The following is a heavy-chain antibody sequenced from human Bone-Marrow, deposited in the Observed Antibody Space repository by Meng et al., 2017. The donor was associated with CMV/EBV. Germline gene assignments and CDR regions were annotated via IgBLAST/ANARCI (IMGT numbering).Heavy chain of an antibody. D-gene: IGHD3-16*01. Sequence: SGCTFSSYARHWVRQAPGKGLEWVAVISYDGSNKYYADSVKGRFTISRDNSKNTLYLQMNSLRAEDTAVYYCARDLGTKGNIETIDYWGQGTLVTVSS. CDR2: ISYDGSNK. V-gene: IGHV3-30-3*01. J-gene: IGHJ4*02. CDR1: GCTFSSYA. CDR3: ARDLGTKGNIETIDY.